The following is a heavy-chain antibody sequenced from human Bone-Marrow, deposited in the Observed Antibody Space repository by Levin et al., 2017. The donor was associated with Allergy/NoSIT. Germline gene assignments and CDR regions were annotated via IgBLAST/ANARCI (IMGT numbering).Heavy chain of an antibody. CDR2: INSDGSIT. D-gene: IGHD3-22*01. Sequence: GGSLRLSCAASGFTFRSYWMHWVRQVPGKGLVWVSRINSDGSITTYADSVKGRFTISRDNAKNTLYLQMSSLGAEDTAVYYCARVRFDNSGYIYVSQYYHGMDVWGQGTTVTVSS. CDR1: GFTFRSYW. J-gene: IGHJ6*02. V-gene: IGHV3-74*01. CDR3: ARVRFDNSGYIYVSQYYHGMDV.